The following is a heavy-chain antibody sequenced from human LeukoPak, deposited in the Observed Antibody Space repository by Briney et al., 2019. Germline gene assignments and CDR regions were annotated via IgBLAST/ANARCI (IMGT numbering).Heavy chain of an antibody. V-gene: IGHV3-33*08. CDR3: ARGALDFDY. CDR2: IWYDGSNK. D-gene: IGHD6-6*01. CDR1: GFTVSSNY. Sequence: GGSLRLSCAASGFTVSSNYMSWVRQAPGKGLEWVAVIWYDGSNKYYADSVKGRFTISRDNSKNTLYLQMNSLRAEDTAVYYCARGALDFDYWGQGTLVTVSS. J-gene: IGHJ4*02.